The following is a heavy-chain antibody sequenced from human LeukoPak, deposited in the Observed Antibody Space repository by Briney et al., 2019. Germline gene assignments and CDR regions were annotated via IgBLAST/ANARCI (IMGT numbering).Heavy chain of an antibody. CDR2: ASYVGKQ. V-gene: IGHV3-69-1*02. Sequence: GGSLRLSCAASGFTFSDYAMSWVRQAPGKGLEWVSTASYVGKQYHADSVRGRFTVSRDNAKNSLYLQMNSLRAEDTAVYYCARDYGPFDPWGQGTLVTVSS. CDR3: ARDYGPFDP. D-gene: IGHD3-10*01. CDR1: GFTFSDYA. J-gene: IGHJ5*02.